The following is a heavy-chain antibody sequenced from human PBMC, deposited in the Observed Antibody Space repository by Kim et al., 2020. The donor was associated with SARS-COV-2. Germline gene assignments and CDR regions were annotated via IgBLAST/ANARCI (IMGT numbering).Heavy chain of an antibody. CDR1: GGSFTDYY. J-gene: IGHJ4*02. CDR3: AREVLALQLDS. D-gene: IGHD1-1*01. Sequence: SETLSLTCAVYGGSFTDYYWTWIRQTPRKGLEWIGEVDHSGATKTNPSLKSRVNISVDTSKNQFSLKMTPVTATDTGVYYCAREVLALQLDSWGQGTRVT. V-gene: IGHV4-34*01. CDR2: VDHSGAT.